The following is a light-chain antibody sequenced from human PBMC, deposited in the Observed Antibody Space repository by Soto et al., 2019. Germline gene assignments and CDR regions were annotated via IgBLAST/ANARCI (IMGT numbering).Light chain of an antibody. V-gene: IGKV3-20*01. J-gene: IGKJ5*01. CDR1: QSLSSSY. Sequence: EIVLTQSPDTLSLSPGERATLSCRASQSLSSSYLAWYQHKPGQAPRLLIYGASSRATGIPDRFSGSGSGTDFTLSISSLQSEDFAIYYCQQYGSSPITFGQGTRLEI. CDR3: QQYGSSPIT. CDR2: GAS.